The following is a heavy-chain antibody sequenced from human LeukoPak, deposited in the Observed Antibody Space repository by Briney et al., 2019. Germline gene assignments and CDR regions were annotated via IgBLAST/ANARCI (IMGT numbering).Heavy chain of an antibody. CDR1: GFTFSSYW. D-gene: IGHD3-10*01. Sequence: GGSLRLSCAASGFTFSSYWMSWVRQAPGKGLEWVANIKEDGTETHYVDSVRGRFTVSRDNARNSLFLQMNSLRVEDTALYYCTREHWFGELGSWGQGTLVTVSS. V-gene: IGHV3-7*01. J-gene: IGHJ4*02. CDR3: TREHWFGELGS. CDR2: IKEDGTET.